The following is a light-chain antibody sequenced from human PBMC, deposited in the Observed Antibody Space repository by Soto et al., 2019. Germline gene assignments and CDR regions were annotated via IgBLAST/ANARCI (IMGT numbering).Light chain of an antibody. CDR2: AAS. CDR3: QQANSFPLT. J-gene: IGKJ4*01. V-gene: IGKV1-12*01. CDR1: QGISSW. Sequence: DIQLTQSPSSVSASVGDRVTITCRASQGISSWLAWYPQKPGKAPKLLIYAASSLQSGGPSRFSGSGSGTDFTLTISSLQPEDFATYYCQQANSFPLTFGGGTKVEIK.